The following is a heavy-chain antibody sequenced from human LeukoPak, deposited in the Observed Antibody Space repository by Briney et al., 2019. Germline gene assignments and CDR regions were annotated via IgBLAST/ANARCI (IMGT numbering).Heavy chain of an antibody. V-gene: IGHV1-2*02. CDR2: INPNSGGT. CDR3: ARDLYQWLPSTRPRDYYYYMDV. CDR1: GYTFTGYY. J-gene: IGHJ6*03. Sequence: ASVKVSCKASGYTFTGYYIHWVRQAPGQGSECMGWINPNSGGTNYAQKFQGRVTMTRDTSISTAYMELSRLRSDDTAVYYCARDLYQWLPSTRPRDYYYYMDVWGEGTTVTVSS. D-gene: IGHD6-19*01.